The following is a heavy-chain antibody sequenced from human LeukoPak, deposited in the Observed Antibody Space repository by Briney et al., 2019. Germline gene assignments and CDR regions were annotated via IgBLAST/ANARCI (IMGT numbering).Heavy chain of an antibody. CDR3: ARDSTMVRGVIRY. J-gene: IGHJ4*02. Sequence: PSETLSLTCTVTGGSISNFYWNWIRQPPGKGLEWIGHVYYSGNTNYNPSLKSRVTISVDTSKNQFSLKLTSVTAADTAVYYCARDSTMVRGVIRYWGQGTLVTVSS. V-gene: IGHV4-59*01. CDR1: GGSISNFY. CDR2: VYYSGNT. D-gene: IGHD3-10*01.